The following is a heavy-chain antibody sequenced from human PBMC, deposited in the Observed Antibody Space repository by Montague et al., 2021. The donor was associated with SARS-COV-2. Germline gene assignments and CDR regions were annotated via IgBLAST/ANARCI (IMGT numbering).Heavy chain of an antibody. CDR3: ARDSRGGSLYPFFDS. Sequence: SETLSLTCAVSGGSISSITNFWAWLRQPPGKEPEWIGSIFFRGTTYSNPSLKSRVTTSVDTSNNQFSLRLTSMTAADTAVYFCARDSRGGSLYPFFDSWSQGTLVTVSS. V-gene: IGHV4-39*07. D-gene: IGHD2-8*01. CDR2: IFFRGTT. CDR1: GGSISSITNF. J-gene: IGHJ4*02.